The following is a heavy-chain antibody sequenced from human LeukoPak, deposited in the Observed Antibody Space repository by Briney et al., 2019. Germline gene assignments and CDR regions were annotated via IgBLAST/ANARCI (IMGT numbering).Heavy chain of an antibody. Sequence: PSETLSLTCTVSGGSISSYYWSWIRQPAGKGLEWIGRIYASGSTNYNPSLKSRVTMSVDTSKNQFSLKLSSVTAADAAVYYCARVEEQLANDYWGQGTLVTVSS. CDR2: IYASGST. CDR3: ARVEEQLANDY. D-gene: IGHD6-6*01. CDR1: GGSISSYY. V-gene: IGHV4-4*07. J-gene: IGHJ4*02.